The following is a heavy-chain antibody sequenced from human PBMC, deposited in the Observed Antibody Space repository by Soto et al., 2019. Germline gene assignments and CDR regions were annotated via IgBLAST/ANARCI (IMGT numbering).Heavy chain of an antibody. D-gene: IGHD1-20*01. CDR3: TRDNKGLGYY. CDR1: GYTFSTYA. J-gene: IGHJ4*02. Sequence: QVHLEQSGAEVKKPGASVKVSCKASGYTFSTYALHWVRQAPGQRLEWMGWINAGNGNTTNSQKFQGRVNINMDTSANTAHMELSSLRSEDTAVYYCTRDNKGLGYYWGQGTLVTVSS. V-gene: IGHV1-3*01. CDR2: INAGNGNT.